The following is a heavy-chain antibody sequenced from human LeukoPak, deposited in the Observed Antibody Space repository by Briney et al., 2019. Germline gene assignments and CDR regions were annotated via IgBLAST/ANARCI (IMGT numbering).Heavy chain of an antibody. D-gene: IGHD3-22*01. V-gene: IGHV1-2*06. J-gene: IGHJ4*02. CDR2: INPNSGGT. Sequence: ASVKVSCKASGYTFTGYYMHWVRQAPGQGLEWMGRINPNSGGTNYAQKFQGGVTMTRDTSISTAYMELSRLRSDDTAVYYCAREYDSSGYYGYWGQGTLVTVSS. CDR3: AREYDSSGYYGY. CDR1: GYTFTGYY.